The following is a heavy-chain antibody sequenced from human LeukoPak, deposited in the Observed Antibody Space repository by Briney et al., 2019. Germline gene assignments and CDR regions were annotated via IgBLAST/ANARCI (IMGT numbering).Heavy chain of an antibody. Sequence: SETLSLTCTVSGGSISSYYWSWIRQPPGKGLEWIGYIHYSGSTHYNPSLKSRVTISVDTSKNQFSLKLSSVTAADTAVYYCARRGSGPGFGYWGQGTLVTVSS. CDR2: IHYSGST. CDR3: ARRGSGPGFGY. CDR1: GGSISSYY. V-gene: IGHV4-59*12. J-gene: IGHJ4*02. D-gene: IGHD3-10*01.